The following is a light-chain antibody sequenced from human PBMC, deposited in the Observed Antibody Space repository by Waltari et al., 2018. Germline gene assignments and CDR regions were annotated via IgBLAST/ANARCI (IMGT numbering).Light chain of an antibody. CDR3: GTWDTRLRAGV. Sequence: SVLTQPPSFSAAPGPKVTISCSGDRFNIGNNYVSWYQQVPGTVPKLLIYENKRRPSGIPDRFSASKSGTSATLDITGLQPGDEADYYCGTWDTRLRAGVFGGGTSLTV. V-gene: IGLV1-51*01. J-gene: IGLJ3*02. CDR1: RFNIGNNY. CDR2: ENK.